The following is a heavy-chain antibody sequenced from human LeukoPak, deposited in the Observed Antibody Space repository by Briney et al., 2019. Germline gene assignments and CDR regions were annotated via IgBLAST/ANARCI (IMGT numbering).Heavy chain of an antibody. CDR2: ISNSGGAT. Sequence: GGSLRLSCAASGFTFSDYYMSWIRQAPGKGLGWVSYISNSGGATNYGDSVRGRFTISRDNSKNSLYLEMNSLRAEDTAIYFCARESYYGSGTYFNFDSWGQGILVTVSS. CDR1: GFTFSDYY. D-gene: IGHD3-10*01. CDR3: ARESYYGSGTYFNFDS. V-gene: IGHV3-11*01. J-gene: IGHJ4*02.